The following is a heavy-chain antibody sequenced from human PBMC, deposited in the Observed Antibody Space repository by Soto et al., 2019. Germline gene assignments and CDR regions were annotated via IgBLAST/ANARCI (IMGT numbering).Heavy chain of an antibody. Sequence: SVKVSCKASGGTFSSYTISWVRQAPGQGLEWMGRVIPILGIANYAQKFQGRVTITADKSTSTAYMELSSLRSEDTAVYYCARGSMTTVTTFGYWGQGTLVTVSS. CDR1: GGTFSSYT. CDR3: ARGSMTTVTTFGY. V-gene: IGHV1-69*02. J-gene: IGHJ4*02. CDR2: VIPILGIA. D-gene: IGHD4-17*01.